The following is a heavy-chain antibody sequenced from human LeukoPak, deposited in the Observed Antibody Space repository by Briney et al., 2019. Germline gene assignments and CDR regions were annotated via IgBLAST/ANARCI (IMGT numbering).Heavy chain of an antibody. CDR1: GFTFSSYA. CDR3: ARDGGAAASH. J-gene: IGHJ1*01. CDR2: IKQDGSEK. D-gene: IGHD6-13*01. V-gene: IGHV3-7*03. Sequence: GSLRLSCAASGFTFSSYAMNWVRQAPGKGLEWVANIKQDGSEKYYVDSVKGRFTISRDNAKNSLYLQMNSLRAEDTAVYYCARDGGAAASHWGQGTLVTVSS.